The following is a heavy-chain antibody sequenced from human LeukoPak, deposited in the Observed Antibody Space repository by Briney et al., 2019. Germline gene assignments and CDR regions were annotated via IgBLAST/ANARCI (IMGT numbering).Heavy chain of an antibody. V-gene: IGHV1-46*01. CDR3: ARTEVKTYYYDSSGRTNDAFDI. D-gene: IGHD3-22*01. CDR1: GYTFTSYY. CDR2: INPSGGST. Sequence: GASVKVSCKASGYTFTSYYMHWVRQAPGQGLEWMGIINPSGGSTSYAQKFRGRVTMTRDTSTSTVYMELSSLRSEDTAVYYCARTEVKTYYYDSSGRTNDAFDIWGQGTMVTVSS. J-gene: IGHJ3*02.